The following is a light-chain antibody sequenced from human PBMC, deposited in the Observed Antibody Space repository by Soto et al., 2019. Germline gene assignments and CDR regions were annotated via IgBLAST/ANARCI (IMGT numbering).Light chain of an antibody. CDR2: WAS. CDR1: QSVLYSSNNKNY. Sequence: DIVMTQSPDSLAVSLGERATINCMSSQSVLYSSNNKNYLAWYQQKPGQPPKLLIYWASARESGVPDRFTGSGSGTDFTLTISSLQAEDVAVYYCQQYYSTPRWTFGQGTKLEIK. V-gene: IGKV4-1*01. CDR3: QQYYSTPRWT. J-gene: IGKJ2*01.